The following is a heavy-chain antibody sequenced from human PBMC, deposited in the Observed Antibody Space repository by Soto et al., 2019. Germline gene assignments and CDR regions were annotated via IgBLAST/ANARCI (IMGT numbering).Heavy chain of an antibody. J-gene: IGHJ6*02. Sequence: SETLSLTCTVSGGSISSYYWSWIRQPPGKGLEWIGYIYYSGSTNYNPSLKSRVTISVDTSKNQFSLKLSSVTAADTAVYYCARVMVRGAVRNYYYYYGMDVWGQGTTVTVSS. V-gene: IGHV4-59*01. CDR1: GGSISSYY. CDR2: IYYSGST. D-gene: IGHD3-10*01. CDR3: ARVMVRGAVRNYYYYYGMDV.